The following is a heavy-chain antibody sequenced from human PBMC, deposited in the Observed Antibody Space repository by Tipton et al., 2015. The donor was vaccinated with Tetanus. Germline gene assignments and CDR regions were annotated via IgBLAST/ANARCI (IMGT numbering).Heavy chain of an antibody. Sequence: SLRLSCVASGFGFEVYGMHWVRQAPGKGLEWVAVIWDDGSKKYYAESVKGRFTISRANSKKTVYLQMNSLTAEDTAIYYCASLGYCSDGSCYDDWFDPWGQVTLVSVSS. CDR3: ASLGYCSDGSCYDDWFDP. D-gene: IGHD2-15*01. J-gene: IGHJ5*02. CDR2: IWDDGSKK. CDR1: GFGFEVYG. V-gene: IGHV3-33*01.